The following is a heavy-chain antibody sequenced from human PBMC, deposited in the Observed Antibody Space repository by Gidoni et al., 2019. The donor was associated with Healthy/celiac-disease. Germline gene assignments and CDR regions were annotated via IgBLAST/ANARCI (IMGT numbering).Heavy chain of an antibody. D-gene: IGHD4-4*01. J-gene: IGHJ6*02. CDR3: ARDSAYSTDHYYYYYGMDV. CDR2: ISSSSSYI. V-gene: IGHV3-21*01. CDR1: GFTFSGYS. Sequence: EVQLVESGGSLVKPGGSLRLSCAASGFTFSGYSMNWVRQGPGKGRVWVSSISSSSSYIYYADSVKGRFTISRDNAKNSLYLQMNSLRAEDTAVYYCARDSAYSTDHYYYYYGMDVWGQGTTVTVSS.